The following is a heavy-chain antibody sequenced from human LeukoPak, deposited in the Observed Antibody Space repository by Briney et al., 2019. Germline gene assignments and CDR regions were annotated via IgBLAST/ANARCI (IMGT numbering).Heavy chain of an antibody. J-gene: IGHJ4*02. D-gene: IGHD6-13*01. CDR1: GFTVSSNY. CDR3: ARSGPGSWRGFYY. CDR2: IYSDGST. V-gene: IGHV3-66*01. Sequence: GGSLRLSCAASGFTVSSNYMNWVRQAPGKGLEWVSLIYSDGSTYSADSVKGRFTISRDNSKNTLYLQMNGLRAEDTAVYYCARSGPGSWRGFYYWGRGTLVTVSS.